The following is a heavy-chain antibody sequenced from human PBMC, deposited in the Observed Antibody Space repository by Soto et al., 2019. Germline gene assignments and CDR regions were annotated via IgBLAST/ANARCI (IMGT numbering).Heavy chain of an antibody. Sequence: SQPLSVTCTVSGGSISSGGYCWSWIRQHPEKGLEWIGYIYYSGSTYYNQSLKSRVTISVDTSKNQFSLKLSSVTAADTAVYYCARVGLYYYDSSGYSDYWGQGTLVTVSS. CDR3: ARVGLYYYDSSGYSDY. CDR2: IYYSGST. V-gene: IGHV4-31*03. CDR1: GGSISSGGYC. D-gene: IGHD3-22*01. J-gene: IGHJ4*02.